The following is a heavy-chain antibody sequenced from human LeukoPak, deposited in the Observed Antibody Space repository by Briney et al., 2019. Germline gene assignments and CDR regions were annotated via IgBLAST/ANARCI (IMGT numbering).Heavy chain of an antibody. V-gene: IGHV1-2*02. D-gene: IGHD3-22*01. J-gene: IGHJ4*02. CDR1: GYTFTGYY. Sequence: ASVKVSCKASGYTFTGYYMHWVRQAPGQGLEWMGWINPNSGGTNYAQKFQGRVTMTRDTSISTACMELSRLRSDDTAVYYCARDRYYYDSSGYLLVWGQGTLVTVSS. CDR3: ARDRYYYDSSGYLLV. CDR2: INPNSGGT.